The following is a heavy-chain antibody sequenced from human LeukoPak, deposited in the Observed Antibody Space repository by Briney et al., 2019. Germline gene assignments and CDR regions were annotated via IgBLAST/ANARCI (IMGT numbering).Heavy chain of an antibody. CDR1: GGSISSYY. D-gene: IGHD2-2*01. CDR2: IYYSGST. V-gene: IGHV4-59*01. J-gene: IGHJ6*02. Sequence: PSETLSLTCTVSGGSISSYYWSWIRQPPGKGLEWIGYIYYSGSTNYNPSLKSRDTISVDTSKNQFSLKLSSVTAADTAVYYCARVPAAPRLYMDVWGQGTTVIVSS. CDR3: ARVPAAPRLYMDV.